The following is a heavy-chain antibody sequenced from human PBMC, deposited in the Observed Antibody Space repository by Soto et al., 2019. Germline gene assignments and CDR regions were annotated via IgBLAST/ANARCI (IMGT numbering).Heavy chain of an antibody. J-gene: IGHJ4*02. CDR2: TYYRFKWYN. CDR1: GDSVSSNSAA. D-gene: IGHD4-17*01. Sequence: SQTLSLTCAISGDSVSSNSAAWNWIRQSPSRGLEWLGRTYYRFKWYNDYAVSVRSRITINADTSKNQFSLQLTSVTPEDTAVYYCARSDYGDSNFDFWGQGTLVTVSS. V-gene: IGHV6-1*01. CDR3: ARSDYGDSNFDF.